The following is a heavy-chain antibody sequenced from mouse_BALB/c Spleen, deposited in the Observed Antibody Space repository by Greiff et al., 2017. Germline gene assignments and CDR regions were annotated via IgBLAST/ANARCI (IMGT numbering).Heavy chain of an antibody. CDR1: GYTFTSYW. J-gene: IGHJ3*01. CDR2: IYPGSGST. Sequence: KQPGSELVRPGASVKLSCKASGYTFTSYWMHWVKQRPGQGLEWIGNIYPGSGSTNYDEKFKSKATLTVDTSSSTAYMQLSSLTSEDSAVYYCTRDWDWFAYWGQGTLVTVSA. D-gene: IGHD4-1*01. CDR3: TRDWDWFAY. V-gene: IGHV1S22*01.